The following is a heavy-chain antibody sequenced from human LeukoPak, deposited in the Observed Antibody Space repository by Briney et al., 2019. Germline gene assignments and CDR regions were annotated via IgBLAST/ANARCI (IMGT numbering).Heavy chain of an antibody. J-gene: IGHJ5*02. CDR1: GFSVSTNY. V-gene: IGHV3-53*01. Sequence: GGSLRLSCAASGFSVSTNYMSWVRQAPGKGLEWVSVIYSGGSRDYAESVKGRFTISRDNSKNTLYLQMNSLRAEDTAVYYCAKEIAVAGPPWFDPWGQGTLVTVSS. CDR2: IYSGGSR. CDR3: AKEIAVAGPPWFDP. D-gene: IGHD6-19*01.